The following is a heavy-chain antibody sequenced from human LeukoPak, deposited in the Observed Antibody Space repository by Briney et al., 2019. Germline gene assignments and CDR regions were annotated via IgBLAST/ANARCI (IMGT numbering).Heavy chain of an antibody. CDR2: INAGNGNT. J-gene: IGHJ4*02. D-gene: IGHD2-21*02. V-gene: IGHV1-3*01. Sequence: ASVKVSCKASGYTFTSYAMHWVRQAPGQRLEWMGWINAGNGNTKYSQKFQGRVTITRDTSASTAYMELSSLRSEDTAVYYCARVTVVTATSYYFDYWGQGTLVTVSS. CDR3: ARVTVVTATSYYFDY. CDR1: GYTFTSYA.